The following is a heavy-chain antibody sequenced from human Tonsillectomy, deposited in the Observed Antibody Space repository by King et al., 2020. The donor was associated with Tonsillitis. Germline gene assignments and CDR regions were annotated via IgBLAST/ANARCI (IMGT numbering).Heavy chain of an antibody. CDR2: ISTSSSYI. J-gene: IGHJ4*02. Sequence: VQLVESGGGLVKPGGSLRLSCAASGFTFRSYSMNWVRQAPGKGLEWVSAISTSSSYIYYADSVKGRFTISRDNAKNSLYLQMNSLRGDDTAVYYWARATGDCTNRVCSTVFDYWGQGTLVTVSS. V-gene: IGHV3-21*01. CDR3: ARATGDCTNRVCSTVFDY. D-gene: IGHD2-8*01. CDR1: GFTFRSYS.